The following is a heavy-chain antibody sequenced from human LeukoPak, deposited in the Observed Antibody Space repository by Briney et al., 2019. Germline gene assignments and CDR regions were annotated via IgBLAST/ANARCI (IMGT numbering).Heavy chain of an antibody. CDR3: ARDFGEMPNY. D-gene: IGHD5-24*01. CDR2: IDPSGGST. Sequence: ASVKVSCKASGYTFTSYYMHWVRQAPGQGLEWMGIIDPSGGSTSYAQKFQGGVTMTRDATTSTVYLELNSLRSEDTAVYYCARDFGEMPNYWGQGTLVTVSS. V-gene: IGHV1-46*01. J-gene: IGHJ4*02. CDR1: GYTFTSYY.